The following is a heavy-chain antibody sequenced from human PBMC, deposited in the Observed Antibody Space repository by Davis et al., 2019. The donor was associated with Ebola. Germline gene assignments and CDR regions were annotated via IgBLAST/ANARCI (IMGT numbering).Heavy chain of an antibody. Sequence: PSETLSLTCAISGDSVSGNNGAWNWIRQSPSRGLEWLGRTYYYRSKWYIDYAESVRGRIIINPDTSKNQLSLQVNSVTPEDTAVYYCARGWLRSKFDLWGQGTLVTVSS. CDR2: TYYYRSKWYI. V-gene: IGHV6-1*01. D-gene: IGHD5-12*01. CDR1: GDSVSGNNGA. CDR3: ARGWLRSKFDL. J-gene: IGHJ4*02.